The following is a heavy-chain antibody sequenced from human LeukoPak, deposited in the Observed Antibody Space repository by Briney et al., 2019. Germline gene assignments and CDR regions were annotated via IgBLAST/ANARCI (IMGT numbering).Heavy chain of an antibody. V-gene: IGHV1-18*01. J-gene: IGHJ4*02. D-gene: IGHD3-16*01. CDR1: GHTFRNYG. Sequence: RDSVTVSCKASGHTFRNYGIGWVRQAPGQGLEWMGWISVYNGKTYWTQKLPDRLTVTTDTSTSTAYMELRSLRSDDTALYYCARAEGECEPFHYWGQGTLVTVSS. CDR2: ISVYNGKT. CDR3: ARAEGECEPFHY.